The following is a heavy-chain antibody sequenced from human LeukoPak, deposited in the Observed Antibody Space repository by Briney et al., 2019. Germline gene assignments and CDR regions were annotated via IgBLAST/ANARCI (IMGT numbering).Heavy chain of an antibody. V-gene: IGHV6-1*01. Sequence: QTLSLTCVISGESVSSNSVAWSWLRQSPSRGLEWLGRTYYRSKWHYEYATTVRSRIMITPDTSWNQFSLQLNSVTPEDTAVYYCARDHGTFYYDTSGPRQGLLYFDPWGQGTLVIVSS. CDR2: TYYRSKWHY. CDR1: GESVSSNSVA. J-gene: IGHJ4*02. CDR3: ARDHGTFYYDTSGPRQGLLYFDP. D-gene: IGHD3-22*01.